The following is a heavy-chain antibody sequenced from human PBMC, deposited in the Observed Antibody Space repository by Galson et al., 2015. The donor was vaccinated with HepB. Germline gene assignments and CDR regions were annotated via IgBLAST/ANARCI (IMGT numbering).Heavy chain of an antibody. D-gene: IGHD3-22*01. J-gene: IGHJ4*02. CDR2: IWYDGSNK. CDR1: GSTFSSYG. Sequence: SLRLSCAASGSTFSSYGMHWVRQAPGKGLEWVAVIWYDGSNKYYADSVKGRFTISRDNSKNTLYLQMNSLRAEDTAVYYCARDSASDGDSSGYFDYWGQGTLVTVSS. CDR3: ARDSASDGDSSGYFDY. V-gene: IGHV3-33*01.